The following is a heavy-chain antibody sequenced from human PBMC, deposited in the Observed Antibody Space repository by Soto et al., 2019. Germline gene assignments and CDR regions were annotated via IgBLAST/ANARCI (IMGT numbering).Heavy chain of an antibody. CDR3: AKDQCSSGYVFDY. Sequence: QVQLVESGGGVDPPGRSLRLSCAASRFTFSSYGMHWVRQAPGKGLEWVAVISYDGSNKYYADSVKGLFTISRDNSKNTRYLQMNSLRAEDMAAYYCAKDQCSSGYVFDYWGQGSLVTVSS. V-gene: IGHV3-30*18. CDR1: RFTFSSYG. D-gene: IGHD3-22*01. J-gene: IGHJ4*02. CDR2: ISYDGSNK.